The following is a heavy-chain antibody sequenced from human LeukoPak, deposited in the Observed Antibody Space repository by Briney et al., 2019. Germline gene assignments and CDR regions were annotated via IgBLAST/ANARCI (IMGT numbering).Heavy chain of an antibody. CDR3: TGTIRGANFYGMNV. CDR2: IRSKSNNYAT. J-gene: IGHJ6*02. CDR1: GFMFSNSP. Sequence: GGSLRLSCAASGFMFSNSPMHWVRQAPGKGLQWVARIRSKSNNYATVYGASVKGRFTISRDDSKNMLYLQMNSLKAEDTAVYYCTGTIRGANFYGMNVWGQGTTVTVSS. D-gene: IGHD3-10*01. V-gene: IGHV3-73*01.